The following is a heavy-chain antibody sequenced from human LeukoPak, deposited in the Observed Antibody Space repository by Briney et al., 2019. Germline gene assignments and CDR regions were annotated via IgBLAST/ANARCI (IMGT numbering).Heavy chain of an antibody. D-gene: IGHD4-23*01. CDR3: ARGRYGGNSAPPPF. V-gene: IGHV3-21*01. J-gene: IGHJ4*02. CDR2: ISSSSSYI. Sequence: GGSLRLSCAASGFTFSSYDMSWVRQAPGKGLEWVSSISSSSSYIYYADSVKGRFTISRDNAKNSLYLQMNSLRAEDTAVYYCARGRYGGNSAPPPFWGQGTLVTVSS. CDR1: GFTFSSYD.